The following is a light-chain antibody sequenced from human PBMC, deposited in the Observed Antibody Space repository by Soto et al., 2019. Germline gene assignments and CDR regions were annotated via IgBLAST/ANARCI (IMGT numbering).Light chain of an antibody. CDR3: GSYSSSSTFVL. Sequence: QSVLTQPPSVSGSPGQSVTISCTGTSSDVGGYNRVSWYQQPPGTAPKLIIYGVSNRPSGVPDRFSGSKSGNTASLTISGLQAEDEADYFCGSYSSSSTFVLFGGGTKVTVL. J-gene: IGLJ2*01. CDR2: GVS. V-gene: IGLV2-18*02. CDR1: SSDVGGYNR.